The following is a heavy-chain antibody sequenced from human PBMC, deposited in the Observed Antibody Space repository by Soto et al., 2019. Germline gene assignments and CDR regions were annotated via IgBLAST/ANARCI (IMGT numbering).Heavy chain of an antibody. D-gene: IGHD6-13*01. J-gene: IGHJ3*02. Sequence: GESLKISCNGSGYNFANYWIGWVRQMPGKGLEWMGMIFPGDSDTKNSPSLQGQITMSVDKSDSSAYLQWRSLKASDTAMYCCAAGYTTGPDAFDIWGQGTMVTVSS. CDR3: AAGYTTGPDAFDI. CDR2: IFPGDSDT. CDR1: GYNFANYW. V-gene: IGHV5-51*01.